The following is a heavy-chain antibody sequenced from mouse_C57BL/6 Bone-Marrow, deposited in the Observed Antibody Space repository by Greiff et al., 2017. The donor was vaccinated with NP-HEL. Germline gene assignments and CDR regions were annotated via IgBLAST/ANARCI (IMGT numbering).Heavy chain of an antibody. CDR2: IRGGGGNT. D-gene: IGHD2-5*01. CDR1: GFTFSSYT. J-gene: IGHJ2*01. V-gene: IGHV5-9*01. Sequence: EVQLVESGGGLVKPGGSLKLSCAASGFTFSSYTMSWVRQTPEKRLEWVATIRGGGGNTYYPDSVKGRFTISSDNAKNTLNLQMSSLRSEDTALYYCARSLYSNYGDRYYFYYWGKGTTLTVST. CDR3: ARSLYSNYGDRYYFYY.